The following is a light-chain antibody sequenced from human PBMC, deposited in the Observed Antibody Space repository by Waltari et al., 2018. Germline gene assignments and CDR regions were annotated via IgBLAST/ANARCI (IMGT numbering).Light chain of an antibody. CDR3: QQRSNLWT. V-gene: IGKV3-11*01. CDR1: YSNSNH. J-gene: IGKJ1*01. CDR2: DES. Sequence: ETVLTQSPATLSLSPGERATLSCRASYSNSNHLAWYQQKPAQPPRLLIYDESKRATGIPARFSCSGSGTDFTLTISSLEPEDFAVYYCQQRSNLWTFGQGTKVEIK.